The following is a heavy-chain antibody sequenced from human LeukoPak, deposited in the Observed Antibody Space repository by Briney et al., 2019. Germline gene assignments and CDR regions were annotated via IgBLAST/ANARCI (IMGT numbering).Heavy chain of an antibody. D-gene: IGHD2-21*02. J-gene: IGHJ4*02. CDR2: INPRGGST. Sequence: ASVKVSCKASGYIFTTYFMHWLRQAPGQGPEWMGIINPRGGSTDYAQKFQDKITMTSDTSTSTVYMELKSLKSEDTAVYFCARVGATWATADNWGQGTLVTVSS. CDR3: ARVGATWATADN. CDR1: GYIFTTYF. V-gene: IGHV1-46*01.